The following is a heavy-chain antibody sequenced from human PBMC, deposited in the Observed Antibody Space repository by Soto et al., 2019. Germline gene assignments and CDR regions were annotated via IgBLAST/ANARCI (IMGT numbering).Heavy chain of an antibody. Sequence: ASVKVSCKASGYTFTSYYMHWVRQAPGQGLEWMGIINPSGGSTSYAQKFQGRVTMTRDTSTSTAYMEQSSLRSEDTAVFYWGRGGGRWLQFGYGMDVWGQGTTVTVSS. J-gene: IGHJ6*02. CDR2: INPSGGST. CDR3: GRGGGRWLQFGYGMDV. V-gene: IGHV1-46*01. CDR1: GYTFTSYY. D-gene: IGHD5-12*01.